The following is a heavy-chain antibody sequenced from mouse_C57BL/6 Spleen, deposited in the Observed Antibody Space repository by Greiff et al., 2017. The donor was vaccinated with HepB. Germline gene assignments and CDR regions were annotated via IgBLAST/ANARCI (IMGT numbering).Heavy chain of an antibody. CDR3: AIVDPNSFDY. V-gene: IGHV1-64*01. D-gene: IGHD1-1*01. Sequence: QVQLQQPGAELVKPGASVKLSCKASGYTFTSYWMLWVKQRPGQGLEWIGMIHPNSGSTNYNEKFKSKATLTVDKSSSTAYMQLSSLTSGDSAVFYCAIVDPNSFDYWGQGTTLTVSS. J-gene: IGHJ2*01. CDR1: GYTFTSYW. CDR2: IHPNSGST.